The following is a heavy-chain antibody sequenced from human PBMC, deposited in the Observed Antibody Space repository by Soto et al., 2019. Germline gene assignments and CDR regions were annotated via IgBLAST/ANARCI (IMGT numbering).Heavy chain of an antibody. J-gene: IGHJ6*03. CDR3: ARIDNYYYYYMDV. Sequence: GPTLVNPTETLTLTCTVSGFSLSNARLGVSWIRQPPGKALEWLAHIFSNDEKSYSTSLKRRLTISKDTSKSQVVLTMTNMDPVDTATYYCARIDNYYYYYMDVWGKGTTVTVSS. V-gene: IGHV2-26*01. D-gene: IGHD3-9*01. CDR2: IFSNDEK. CDR1: GFSLSNARLG.